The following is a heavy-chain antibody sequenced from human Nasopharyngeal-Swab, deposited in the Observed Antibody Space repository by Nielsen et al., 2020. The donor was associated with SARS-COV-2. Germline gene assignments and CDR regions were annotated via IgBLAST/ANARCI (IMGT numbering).Heavy chain of an antibody. CDR3: ARPGDIVVVPAARDYYGMDV. V-gene: IGHV3-21*01. CDR2: ISSSSSYI. Sequence: GGSLRLSCEASGFTLSSYRMNWVRKAQGKGLEWVSSISSSSSYIYYADSVKGRFTISRDNAKNSLYLQMNSLRAEDTAVYYCARPGDIVVVPAARDYYGMDVWGQGTTVTVSS. D-gene: IGHD2-2*01. J-gene: IGHJ6*02. CDR1: GFTLSSYR.